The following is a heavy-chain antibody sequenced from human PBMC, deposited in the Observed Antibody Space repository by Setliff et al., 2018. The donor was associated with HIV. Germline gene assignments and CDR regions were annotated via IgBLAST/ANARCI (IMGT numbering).Heavy chain of an antibody. CDR3: ARESDDGNFLGWFDP. CDR2: ISTNTGDP. Sequence: KVSCKASGYSFTSYGMNWVRQAPGQGLEWMGRISTNTGDPMYAQGFTGRFVFSLDITVNTAYLQISSLKTEDTAVYYCARESDDGNFLGWFDPWGQGTLVTV. D-gene: IGHD1-26*01. CDR1: GYSFTSYG. V-gene: IGHV7-4-1*01. J-gene: IGHJ5*02.